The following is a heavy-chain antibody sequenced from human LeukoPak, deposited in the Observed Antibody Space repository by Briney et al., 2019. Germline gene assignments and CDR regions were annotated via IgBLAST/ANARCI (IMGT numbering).Heavy chain of an antibody. J-gene: IGHJ4*02. V-gene: IGHV4-31*03. CDR3: ARDRPDTTSATTVGQFST. D-gene: IGHD3-10*01. CDR1: GDSISSGGNY. Sequence: SETLSLTCSVSGDSISSGGNYWHWIRQHPEKGLEWIGYIYSTGTTYYNPSLTSRLTMSLDTSKNQFSLKVTSVTAADTAVYFCARDRPDTTSATTVGQFSTRGQGTLVTVSS. CDR2: IYSTGTT.